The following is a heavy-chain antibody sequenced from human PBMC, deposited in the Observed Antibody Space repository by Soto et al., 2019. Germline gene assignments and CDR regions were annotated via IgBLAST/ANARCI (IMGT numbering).Heavy chain of an antibody. CDR2: VIPVLGVA. CDR1: GGTFTSSA. D-gene: IGHD6-19*01. J-gene: IGHJ4*02. V-gene: IGHV1-69*04. CDR3: ARDGLGRTRRYFAY. Sequence: QVQLVQSGAEVQKPGSSVKVSCKASGGTFTSSAFNWVRQAPGRGLEWMGRVIPVLGVADYAQNFQDRVTITADKSTNTVDMELSSLRSEETALYDCARDGLGRTRRYFAYWGQGTRVTVSS.